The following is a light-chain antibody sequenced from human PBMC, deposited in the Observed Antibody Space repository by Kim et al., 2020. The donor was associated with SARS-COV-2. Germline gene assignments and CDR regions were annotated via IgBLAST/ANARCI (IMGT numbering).Light chain of an antibody. CDR2: DNN. CDR1: SSNIGNNF. CDR3: GTWDSSLTAGV. J-gene: IGLJ2*01. V-gene: IGLV1-51*01. Sequence: GQKVASSCPGRSSNIGNNFVSWYQQLPGTAPKLLIYDNNKRPSGIPDRFSGSKSGTSATLGITGLQTGDEADYYCGTWDSSLTAGVFGGGTQLTVL.